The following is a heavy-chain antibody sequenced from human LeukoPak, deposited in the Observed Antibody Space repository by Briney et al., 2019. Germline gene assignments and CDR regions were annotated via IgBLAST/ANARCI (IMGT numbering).Heavy chain of an antibody. J-gene: IGHJ1*01. V-gene: IGHV3-23*01. CDR1: GFTFSSYA. CDR2: ISGSGGST. D-gene: IGHD3-22*01. CDR3: AKGPPGYYDSSGYSGGKYFQH. Sequence: GGSLRLSCAASGFTFSSYAMSWVRQAPGKGLEWVSAISGSGGSTYYADSVKGRFTISRDNSKNTLYLQMNSLRAEDTAVYYCAKGPPGYYDSSGYSGGKYFQHWGQGTLVTVSS.